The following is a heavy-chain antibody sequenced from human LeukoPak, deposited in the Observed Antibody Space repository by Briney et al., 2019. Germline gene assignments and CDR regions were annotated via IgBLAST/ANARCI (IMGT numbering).Heavy chain of an antibody. V-gene: IGHV3-30*18. CDR1: GFTFSSYG. CDR3: AKDQVDTAMVWSYYYYGIDV. CDR2: ISYDGSNK. J-gene: IGHJ6*02. Sequence: GRSLRLSCAASGFTFSSYGMHWVRQAPGKGLEWVAVISYDGSNKYYADSVKGRFTISRDNSKNTLYLQMNSLRAEDTAVYYCAKDQVDTAMVWSYYYYGIDVWGPATSLTVSS. D-gene: IGHD5-18*01.